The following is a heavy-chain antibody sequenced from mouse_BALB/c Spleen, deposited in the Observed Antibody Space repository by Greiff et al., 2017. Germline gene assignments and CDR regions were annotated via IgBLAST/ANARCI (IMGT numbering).Heavy chain of an antibody. D-gene: IGHD2-14*01. CDR3: ARKWSYYRYDGGAMDY. CDR1: GYSITSDYA. V-gene: IGHV3-2*02. J-gene: IGHJ4*01. CDR2: ISYSGST. Sequence: EVKLEESGPGLVKPSQSLSLTCTVTGYSITSDYAWNWIRQFPGNKLEWMGYISYSGSTSYNPSLKSRSSITRDTSKNQFFLQLNSVTTEDTATYYCARKWSYYRYDGGAMDYWGQGTSVTVSA.